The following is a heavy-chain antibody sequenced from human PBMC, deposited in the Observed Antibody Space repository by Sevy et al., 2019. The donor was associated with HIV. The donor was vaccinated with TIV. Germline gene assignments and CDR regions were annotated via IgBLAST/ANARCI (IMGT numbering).Heavy chain of an antibody. CDR1: GFTFDDYA. Sequence: GGSLRLSCAASGFTFDDYAMHWVRQAPGKGLEWVSGISWNSGSIGYADSVKGRFTISRDNAKNSLYLQMNSLRAEDTALYYCAKDIGYCSGGSCSLSLFDYWGQGTLVTVSS. J-gene: IGHJ4*02. D-gene: IGHD2-15*01. CDR3: AKDIGYCSGGSCSLSLFDY. V-gene: IGHV3-9*01. CDR2: ISWNSGSI.